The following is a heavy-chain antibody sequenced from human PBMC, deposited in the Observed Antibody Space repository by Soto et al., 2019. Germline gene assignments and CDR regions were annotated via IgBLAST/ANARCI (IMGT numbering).Heavy chain of an antibody. CDR2: IYYSGST. D-gene: IGHD4-17*01. V-gene: IGHV4-59*01. Sequence: QVQLQESGPGLVKPSETLSLTCTVSGGSISSYYWSWIRQPPGKGLEWIGYIYYSGSTNYNPSLXSXVXTPXDTAKNQFSLKLSSVTAADTAVYYWARRYGASFDYWGQGTLVTVSS. CDR3: ARRYGASFDY. CDR1: GGSISSYY. J-gene: IGHJ4*02.